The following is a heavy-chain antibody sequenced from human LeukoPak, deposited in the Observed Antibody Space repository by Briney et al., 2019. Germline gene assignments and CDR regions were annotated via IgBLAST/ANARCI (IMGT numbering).Heavy chain of an antibody. J-gene: IGHJ4*02. CDR3: ARDRWDILAGYYIDY. CDR1: GFTASSNY. CDR2: IYSGGST. Sequence: GGSLRLSCAASGFTASSNYAGWARHAPGKGLECDLVIYSGGSTYYADSVKGRFTISRDNSKNTLYLQMNSLRAEDTAVYYCARDRWDILAGYYIDYWGQGTLVTVSS. D-gene: IGHD3-9*01. V-gene: IGHV3-53*01.